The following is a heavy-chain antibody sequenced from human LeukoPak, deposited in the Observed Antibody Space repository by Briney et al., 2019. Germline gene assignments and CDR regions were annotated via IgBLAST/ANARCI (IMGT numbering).Heavy chain of an antibody. Sequence: GGSLRLSCAASGFTFSNYGMHWVRQAPGKGLEWVGFIRYDGRNKYYADFVKGRFTISRDNSKNTLYLQMGSLTAEDMGVYYCARRFAAQLAFVDVWGKGTTVTISS. J-gene: IGHJ6*04. D-gene: IGHD3-3*02. CDR1: GFTFSNYG. V-gene: IGHV3-30*02. CDR3: ARRFAAQLAFVDV. CDR2: IRYDGRNK.